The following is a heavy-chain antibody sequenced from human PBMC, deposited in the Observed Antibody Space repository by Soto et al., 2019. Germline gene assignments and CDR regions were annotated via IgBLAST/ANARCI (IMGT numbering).Heavy chain of an antibody. Sequence: PSETLSLTCTVSGGSFSSGSYNWGWMRQPPGKGLEWIGYIYYSGSTNYDPSLKSRVTISVDTSKNQFSLMLSPGTAADAAVYYCAKLNTFLGNYFDYWGQGTQVTVSS. CDR1: GGSFSSGSYN. J-gene: IGHJ4*02. CDR3: AKLNTFLGNYFDY. D-gene: IGHD3-3*02. CDR2: IYYSGST. V-gene: IGHV4-61*01.